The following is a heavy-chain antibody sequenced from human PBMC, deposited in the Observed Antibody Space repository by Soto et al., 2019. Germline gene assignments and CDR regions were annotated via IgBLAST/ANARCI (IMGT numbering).Heavy chain of an antibody. CDR2: IIPILGIA. V-gene: IGHV1-69*02. CDR1: GGTFSSYT. J-gene: IGHJ5*02. CDR3: ARFGPPGGKYYYDSSGYPFDP. Sequence: KPRASVKVSCKASGGTFSSYTISWVRQAPGQGLEWMGRIIPILGIANYAQKLQGRVTITADESTXTAYMELSSLRSEDTAVYYCARFGPPGGKYYYDSSGYPFDPWGQGTLVTVSS. D-gene: IGHD3-22*01.